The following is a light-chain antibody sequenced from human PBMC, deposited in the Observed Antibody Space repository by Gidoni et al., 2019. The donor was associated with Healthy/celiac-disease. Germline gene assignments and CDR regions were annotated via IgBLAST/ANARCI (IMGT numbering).Light chain of an antibody. Sequence: DIQMTQSPSSLSASVGDRVTITCQESQDISNYLNWYQQKPGKAPKFLIYDASKLETGVPSRFSGSGSGTDFTFTISSLQPQDVATYYCQQYDSFPRTFGQGTKLDLK. CDR3: QQYDSFPRT. V-gene: IGKV1-33*01. CDR1: QDISNY. J-gene: IGKJ2*02. CDR2: DAS.